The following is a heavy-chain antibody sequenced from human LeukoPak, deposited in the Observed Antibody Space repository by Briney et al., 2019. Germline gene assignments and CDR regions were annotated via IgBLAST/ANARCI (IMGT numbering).Heavy chain of an antibody. Sequence: ASVKVSCKASGYTFTSYAMHWVRQAPGQRLEWMGWINAGNGNTKYSQKFQGRVTITRDTSASTAYMELSSLRSEDTAVYYCAGGKWLRLGYYGMDVWGQGTTVTVSS. CDR1: GYTFTSYA. CDR2: INAGNGNT. V-gene: IGHV1-3*01. J-gene: IGHJ6*02. CDR3: AGGKWLRLGYYGMDV. D-gene: IGHD5-12*01.